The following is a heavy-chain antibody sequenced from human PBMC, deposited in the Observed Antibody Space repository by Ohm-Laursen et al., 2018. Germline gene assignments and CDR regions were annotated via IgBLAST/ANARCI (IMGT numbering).Heavy chain of an antibody. J-gene: IGHJ4*02. D-gene: IGHD6-19*01. CDR2: ISYDGSNK. Sequence: SLRLSCAASGFTFSSYGMHWVRQAPGKGLEWVAVISYDGSNKYYADSVKGRFTISRDNSKNTLYLQMNSLRAEGTAVYYCAKSLKWLAYFDYWGQGTLVTVSS. V-gene: IGHV3-30*18. CDR1: GFTFSSYG. CDR3: AKSLKWLAYFDY.